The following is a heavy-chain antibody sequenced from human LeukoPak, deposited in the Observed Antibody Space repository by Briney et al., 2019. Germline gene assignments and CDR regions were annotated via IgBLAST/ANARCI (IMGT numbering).Heavy chain of an antibody. D-gene: IGHD6-13*01. CDR3: VRGGQQPAYYYYYMDV. Sequence: GESLKISCNASGYTFPNYLIGLVRPTPGKGLELMGFIHPYESDSRYSPFVQGQVTLSVGKSISTAYLQWSSLKASGTGMYYCVRGGQQPAYYYYYMDVWGKGSTVTVSS. CDR1: GYTFPNYL. V-gene: IGHV5-51*01. CDR2: IHPYESDS. J-gene: IGHJ6*03.